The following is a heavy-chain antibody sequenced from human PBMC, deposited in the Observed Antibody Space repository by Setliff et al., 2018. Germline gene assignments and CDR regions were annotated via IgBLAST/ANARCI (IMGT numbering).Heavy chain of an antibody. CDR2: IYYSGST. D-gene: IGHD3-22*01. CDR1: GGSISSHY. Sequence: SETLSLTCTVSGGSISSHYWSWIRQPPGKGLEWIGSIYYSGSTNYNPSLKSRVTISVDTSKNQFSLKLSSVTAADTAVYYCARDYYYDSSGPGHWFDPWGQGTLVTV. V-gene: IGHV4-59*11. J-gene: IGHJ5*02. CDR3: ARDYYYDSSGPGHWFDP.